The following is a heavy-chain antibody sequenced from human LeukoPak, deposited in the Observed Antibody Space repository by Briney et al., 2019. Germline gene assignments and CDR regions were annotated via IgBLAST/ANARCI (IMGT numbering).Heavy chain of an antibody. CDR3: ARAISDIVATIDY. D-gene: IGHD5-12*01. CDR2: INHSGST. J-gene: IGHJ4*02. CDR1: GGSFSGYY. Sequence: PSETLSLTCAVYGGSFSGYYWSWIRQPPGKGLEWIGEINHSGSTNYNPSLKSRVTISVDTSKNQFSLKLSSVTAADTAVYYCARAISDIVATIDYWGQGTLVTVSS. V-gene: IGHV4-34*01.